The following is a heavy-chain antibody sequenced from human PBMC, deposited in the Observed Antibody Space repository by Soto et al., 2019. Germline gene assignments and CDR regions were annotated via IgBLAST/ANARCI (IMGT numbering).Heavy chain of an antibody. J-gene: IGHJ1*01. V-gene: IGHV3-23*01. Sequence: GGSLRLSCAASGFTFSSYAMSWVRQAPGKGLEWVSAISGSGGSTYYADSVKGRLTISRDNSKNTLYLQMNSLRAEDTAVYYCAKGFCSGGSCYSTEYFQHWGQGTLVTVSS. CDR2: ISGSGGST. D-gene: IGHD2-15*01. CDR1: GFTFSSYA. CDR3: AKGFCSGGSCYSTEYFQH.